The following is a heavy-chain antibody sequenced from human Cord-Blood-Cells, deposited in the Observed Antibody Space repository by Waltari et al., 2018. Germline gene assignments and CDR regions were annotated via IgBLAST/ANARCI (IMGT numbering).Heavy chain of an antibody. Sequence: QVQLQESGPGLVKPSETLSLTCTVSGGSIRSYYWSWIRQPAGTGLEWIGRIYTSGSTNYNPSLKSRVTMSVDTSKNQFSLKLSSVTAADTAVYYCARDTAYCSGGSCYRNWFDPWGQGTLVTVSS. V-gene: IGHV4-4*07. J-gene: IGHJ5*02. D-gene: IGHD2-15*01. CDR1: GGSIRSYY. CDR2: IYTSGST. CDR3: ARDTAYCSGGSCYRNWFDP.